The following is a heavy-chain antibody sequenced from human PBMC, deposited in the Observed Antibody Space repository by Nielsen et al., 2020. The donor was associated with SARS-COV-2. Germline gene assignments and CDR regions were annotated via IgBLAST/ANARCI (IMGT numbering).Heavy chain of an antibody. CDR1: GFTFSSYG. D-gene: IGHD3-16*02. J-gene: IGHJ6*02. V-gene: IGHV3-33*01. CDR2: IWYDGSNK. CDR3: ARGTYYDYVWGSYRYTYYYGMDV. Sequence: GGSLRLSCAASGFTFSSYGMHWVRQAPGKGLEWVAVIWYDGSNKYYADSVKGRFTISRDNSKNTLYLQMNSLRAEDTAVYYCARGTYYDYVWGSYRYTYYYGMDVWGQGTTVTVSS.